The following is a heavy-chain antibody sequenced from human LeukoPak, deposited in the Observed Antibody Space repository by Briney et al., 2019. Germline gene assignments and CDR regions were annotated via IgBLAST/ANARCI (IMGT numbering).Heavy chain of an antibody. D-gene: IGHD3-22*01. V-gene: IGHV4-38-2*02. CDR2: IYHSGST. J-gene: IGHJ4*02. CDR1: GGSISSYY. Sequence: SETLSLTCTVSGGSISSYYWGWIRQPPGKGLEWIGSIYHSGSTYYNPSLKSRVTISVDTSKNQFSLKLSSVTAADTAVYYCARLTYYYDSSGFSGHFDYWGQGTLVTVSS. CDR3: ARLTYYYDSSGFSGHFDY.